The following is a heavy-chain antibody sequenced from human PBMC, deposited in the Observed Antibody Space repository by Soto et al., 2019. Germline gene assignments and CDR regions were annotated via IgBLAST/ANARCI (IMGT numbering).Heavy chain of an antibody. Sequence: ASVKVSCKNSGYTLTELSMHWVRQAPGKRHEWMGGFVLEDGETIYAQKFQGRVTMTENTSTDTADMELSSLRSEDTAVYYCATVQSPGIAAASYGMDVWGQGTTVTVSS. CDR2: FVLEDGET. CDR3: ATVQSPGIAAASYGMDV. D-gene: IGHD6-13*01. CDR1: GYTLTELS. J-gene: IGHJ6*02. V-gene: IGHV1-24*01.